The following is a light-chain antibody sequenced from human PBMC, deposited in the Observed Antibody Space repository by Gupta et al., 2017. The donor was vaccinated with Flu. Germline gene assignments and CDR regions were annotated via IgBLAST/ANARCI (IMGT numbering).Light chain of an antibody. CDR3: QSYDNSRSGYV. Sequence: QSVLTQPPSVSGAPGQRVTISCTGNSSNIGANYDVHWYQHLPGTAPKLLIYGNTNRPSGVPDRFSASKSGTSASLAITGLQADDEADYYCQSYDNSRSGYVFGTGTKVTVL. J-gene: IGLJ1*01. V-gene: IGLV1-40*01. CDR2: GNT. CDR1: SSNIGANYD.